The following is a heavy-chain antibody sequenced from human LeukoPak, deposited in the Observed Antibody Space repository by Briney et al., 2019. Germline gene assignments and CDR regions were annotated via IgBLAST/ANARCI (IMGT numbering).Heavy chain of an antibody. J-gene: IGHJ4*02. CDR2: ISAYNGNT. D-gene: IGHD3-22*01. CDR1: GYTFTSYG. CDR3: ARESGGITMIVVVLDY. V-gene: IGHV1-18*01. Sequence: ASVKVSCKASGYTFTSYGISWVRQAPGQGLEWMGWISAYNGNTNYAQKLQGSVTMTTDTSTSTAYMELRSLRSDDTAVYYCARESGGITMIVVVLDYWGQGTLVTVSS.